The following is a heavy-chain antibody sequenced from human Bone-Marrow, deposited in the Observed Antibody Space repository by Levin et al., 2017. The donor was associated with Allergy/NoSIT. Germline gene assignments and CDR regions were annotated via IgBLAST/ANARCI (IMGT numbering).Heavy chain of an antibody. CDR2: IKQDGGET. V-gene: IGHV3-7*01. D-gene: IGHD2-2*01. Sequence: QPGGSLRLSCAASGFIFGDYWMGWVRQAPGKGLEWLANIKQDGGETNYVDSVRGRFIISRDNARNSLYLQMNSLRGEDTAVYYCARGNMPATWGQGTLVTVSA. CDR3: ARGNMPAT. J-gene: IGHJ4*02. CDR1: GFIFGDYW.